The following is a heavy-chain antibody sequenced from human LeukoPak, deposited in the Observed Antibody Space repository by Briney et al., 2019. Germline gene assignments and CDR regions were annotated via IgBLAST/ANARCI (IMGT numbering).Heavy chain of an antibody. CDR2: IYSGGST. V-gene: IGHV3-53*01. D-gene: IGHD1-26*01. CDR1: GFTVSSNY. Sequence: AGGSLRLSCAASGFTVSSNYMSWVRQAPGKGLEWVSVIYSGGSTFYADSVKGRFTISRDNSKNTLFLQMHSLRAEDTAVYYCARGAIFVGGVGAQDYWGQGTLVTVSS. J-gene: IGHJ4*02. CDR3: ARGAIFVGGVGAQDY.